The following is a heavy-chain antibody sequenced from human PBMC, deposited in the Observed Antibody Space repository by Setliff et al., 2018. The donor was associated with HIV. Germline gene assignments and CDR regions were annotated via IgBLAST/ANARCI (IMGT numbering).Heavy chain of an antibody. J-gene: IGHJ3*01. D-gene: IGHD3-10*01. CDR3: ARRSVSHGNGFDL. Sequence: GESLKISCKGSGYSFSSYWINWVRQMPGKGLEWMAIIYPGDSDTRYSPSFRGQVSLSVNRSATTAYLHWSSLKASDTAIYYCARRSVSHGNGFDLWGQGTLVTVSS. V-gene: IGHV5-51*01. CDR1: GYSFSSYW. CDR2: IYPGDSDT.